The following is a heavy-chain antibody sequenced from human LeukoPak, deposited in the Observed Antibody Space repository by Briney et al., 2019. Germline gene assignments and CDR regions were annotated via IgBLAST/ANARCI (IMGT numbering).Heavy chain of an antibody. Sequence: PSQTLSLTCTVSGASISSGGYYWSWIRQHPGKGLEWIGYIYYSGSTYYNPSLKSRVTISVDTSKNQFSLKLSSVTAADTAVYYCARVHSSGYSSSWSPQRQFDYWGQGTLVTVSS. V-gene: IGHV4-31*03. D-gene: IGHD6-13*01. J-gene: IGHJ4*02. CDR2: IYYSGST. CDR3: ARVHSSGYSSSWSPQRQFDY. CDR1: GASISSGGYY.